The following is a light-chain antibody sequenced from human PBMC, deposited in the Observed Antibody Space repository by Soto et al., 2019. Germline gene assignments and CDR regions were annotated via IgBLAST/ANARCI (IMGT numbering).Light chain of an antibody. J-gene: IGLJ2*01. CDR2: DVS. V-gene: IGLV2-14*03. Sequence: QPVLTQPASLSGSPGQSITISCTGTSSDVGGYNYVSWYQQHPGKAPKLMIYDVSNRPSGVSNRFSGSKSGNTASLTISGLQAEDEADYYCSSYTSSTTLVFGGGTKVTVL. CDR1: SSDVGGYNY. CDR3: SSYTSSTTLV.